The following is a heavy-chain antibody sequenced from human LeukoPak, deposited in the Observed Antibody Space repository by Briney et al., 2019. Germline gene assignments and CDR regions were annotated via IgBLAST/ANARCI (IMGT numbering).Heavy chain of an antibody. J-gene: IGHJ5*02. CDR2: INPNSGGT. V-gene: IGHV1-2*02. Sequence: ASVKVSCKASGYTFTSYDINWVRQAPGQGLEWMGWINPNSGGTNYAQKFQGRVTMTRDTSISTAYMELSRLRSDDTAVYYCARDRSITIFGVDQNWFDPWSRGTLVTVSS. CDR3: ARDRSITIFGVDQNWFDP. D-gene: IGHD3-3*01. CDR1: GYTFTSYD.